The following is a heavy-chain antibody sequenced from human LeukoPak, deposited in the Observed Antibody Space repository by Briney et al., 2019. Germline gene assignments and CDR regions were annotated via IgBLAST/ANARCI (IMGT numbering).Heavy chain of an antibody. Sequence: GRSLRLSCAASGFTFNDYALYWVRQAPGKGLEWVTLISYDGYDKSYADSVRGRFTISRDNSKNTLYLQMNSLRAEDTAVYYCARAHHSSSWYCYFDYWGQGTLVTVSS. J-gene: IGHJ4*02. V-gene: IGHV3-30-3*01. CDR3: ARAHHSSSWYCYFDY. CDR1: GFTFNDYA. CDR2: ISYDGYDK. D-gene: IGHD6-13*01.